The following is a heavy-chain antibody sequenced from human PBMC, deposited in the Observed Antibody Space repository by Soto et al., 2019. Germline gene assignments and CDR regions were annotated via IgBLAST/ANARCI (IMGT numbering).Heavy chain of an antibody. Sequence: QVPLVESGGGVVQPGRSLRLSCAASGFTFSSYGMHWVRQAPGKGLEWVAVISYDGSNKDYADSVKGRFTISRDNSKNTLYRQMNSLRAEDTAVYYCAKDGGRWELLQYYFDYWGQGTLVTVSS. V-gene: IGHV3-30*18. D-gene: IGHD1-26*01. CDR3: AKDGGRWELLQYYFDY. CDR2: ISYDGSNK. CDR1: GFTFSSYG. J-gene: IGHJ4*02.